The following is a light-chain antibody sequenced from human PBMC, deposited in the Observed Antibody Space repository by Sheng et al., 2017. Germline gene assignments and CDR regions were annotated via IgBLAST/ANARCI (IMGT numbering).Light chain of an antibody. Sequence: SYELAQPPSVSMSPGQATNITCSGDELGTKYVCWYQQKPGQSPVLVIYQDSKRPSGIPERFSGSNSGNTATLTISGTQAMDEADYYCQAWDSGSVVFGGGTKLTVL. CDR2: QDS. V-gene: IGLV3-1*01. J-gene: IGLJ2*01. CDR3: QAWDSGSVV. CDR1: ELGTKY.